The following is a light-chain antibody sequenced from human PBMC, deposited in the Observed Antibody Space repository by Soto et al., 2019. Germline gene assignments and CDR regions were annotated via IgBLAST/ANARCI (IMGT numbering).Light chain of an antibody. CDR3: SSHAGRGTVV. CDR2: EVI. V-gene: IGLV2-23*02. Sequence: ALTQPASVSGSPGQSITISCTGTSTDVGKYNLVSWYQQHSGKAPKLMIYEVIKRPSGVSNRFSGSKSGNTASLTISGLQAEDEADYYCSSHAGRGTVVFGGGTKLTVL. J-gene: IGLJ2*01. CDR1: STDVGKYNL.